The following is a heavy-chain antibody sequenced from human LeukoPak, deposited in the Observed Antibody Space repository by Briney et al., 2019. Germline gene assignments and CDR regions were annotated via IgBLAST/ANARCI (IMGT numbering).Heavy chain of an antibody. CDR1: GYTFTGYY. CDR3: ARVTTYDSSGYYHNWFDP. Sequence: ASVKVSCKASGYTFTGYYMHWVRQAPGQGLEWMGGIIPIFGTANYAQKFQGRVTITADKSTSTAYMELSSLRSEDTAVYYCARVTTYDSSGYYHNWFDPWGQGTLVTVSS. J-gene: IGHJ5*02. V-gene: IGHV1-69*06. D-gene: IGHD3-22*01. CDR2: IIPIFGTA.